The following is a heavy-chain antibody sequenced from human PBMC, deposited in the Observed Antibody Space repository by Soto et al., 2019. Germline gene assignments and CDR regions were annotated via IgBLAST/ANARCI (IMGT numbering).Heavy chain of an antibody. CDR1: GFTFSTYE. CDR3: ARGNSTVDIY. D-gene: IGHD2-21*01. V-gene: IGHV3-48*03. J-gene: IGHJ4*02. Sequence: GGSLRLSCAASGFTFSTYEMNWVRQAPGKGLEWVSYITTTGSTTYYADSVKGRFTISRDNAKNTLYLQMNSLRGEDTAVYYCARGNSTVDIYWGQGTLGTVSS. CDR2: ITTTGSTT.